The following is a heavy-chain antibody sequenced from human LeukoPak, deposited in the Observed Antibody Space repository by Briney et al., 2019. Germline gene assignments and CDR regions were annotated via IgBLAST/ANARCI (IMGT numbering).Heavy chain of an antibody. J-gene: IGHJ4*02. D-gene: IGHD2-15*01. CDR2: IYYSGST. V-gene: IGHV4-39*02. CDR3: ARDVVAATRIIDY. Sequence: SETLSLTCTVSGGPISSSSYYWGWIRQPPGKGREGIGSIYYSGSTYYNPSLKGRVTISVDTSKNQFSLKLSSVTAADTAVYYCARDVVAATRIIDYWGRGTLVTVSS. CDR1: GGPISSSSYY.